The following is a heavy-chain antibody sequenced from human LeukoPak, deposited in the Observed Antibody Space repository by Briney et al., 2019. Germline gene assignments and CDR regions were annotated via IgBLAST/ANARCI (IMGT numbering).Heavy chain of an antibody. V-gene: IGHV4-61*01. Sequence: SETLSLTCTVSGGSFSSGSYYWSWIRQPPGKGLEWIGYIYYSGSTNYNPSLKSRVTISVDTSKNQFSLKLSSVTAADTAVYYCARDLAAAGNYYFDYWGQGTLVTVSS. CDR3: ARDLAAAGNYYFDY. CDR2: IYYSGST. D-gene: IGHD6-13*01. J-gene: IGHJ4*02. CDR1: GGSFSSGSYY.